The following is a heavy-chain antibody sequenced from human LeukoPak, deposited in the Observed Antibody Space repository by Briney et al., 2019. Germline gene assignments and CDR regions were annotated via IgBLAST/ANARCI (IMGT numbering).Heavy chain of an antibody. V-gene: IGHV3-30*04. Sequence: GGSLRLSCAASGFIFSSYAMHWVRQAPGKGLEWVSVISYDGSDKYYADSVKGRFTVSRDNSKNTLYLQMNSLRAEDTAVYYCAREYYDILTGYQMGAFDIWGQGTMVTVSS. CDR3: AREYYDILTGYQMGAFDI. J-gene: IGHJ3*02. CDR2: ISYDGSDK. D-gene: IGHD3-9*01. CDR1: GFIFSSYA.